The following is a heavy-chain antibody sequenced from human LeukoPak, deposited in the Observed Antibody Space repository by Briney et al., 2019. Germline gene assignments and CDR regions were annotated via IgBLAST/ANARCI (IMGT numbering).Heavy chain of an antibody. D-gene: IGHD3-9*01. CDR1: GYSISSGYY. J-gene: IGHJ4*02. V-gene: IGHV4-38-2*02. Sequence: SETLSLTCTVSGYSISSGYYWGWIRQPPGKGLEWIGNIYHNGSTDYNPPLKSRVTISVDTSKNQFPLKLSSVTAADTAVYYCARRTILTGSDYWGQGTLVTVSS. CDR3: ARRTILTGSDY. CDR2: IYHNGST.